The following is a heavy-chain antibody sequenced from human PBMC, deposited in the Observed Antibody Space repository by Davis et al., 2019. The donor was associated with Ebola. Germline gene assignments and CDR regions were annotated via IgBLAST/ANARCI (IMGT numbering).Heavy chain of an antibody. CDR3: AKDSGGSGWRYYFYGMDV. CDR2: ISYDGTNT. J-gene: IGHJ6*02. D-gene: IGHD6-19*01. V-gene: IGHV3-30*18. CDR1: GFTFSDYG. Sequence: GESLKISCAASGFTFSDYGMHWVRQAPGKGLEWVAVISYDGTNTYYADSVRGRLTISRDNYKNTLYLQMNSLRTEDTAVFYCAKDSGGSGWRYYFYGMDVWGQGTTVTVSS.